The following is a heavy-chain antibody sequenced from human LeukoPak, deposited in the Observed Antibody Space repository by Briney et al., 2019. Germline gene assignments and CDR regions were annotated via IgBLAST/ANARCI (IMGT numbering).Heavy chain of an antibody. J-gene: IGHJ5*02. Sequence: SETLSLTCTVSGGSISSGDYYWSRIRQPPGKGLEWIGYIYYSGSTYYNPSLKSRVTISVDTSKNQFSLKLSSVTAADTAVYYCARDEGANWFDPWGQGTLVTVSS. V-gene: IGHV4-30-4*01. CDR3: ARDEGANWFDP. D-gene: IGHD4/OR15-4a*01. CDR1: GGSISSGDYY. CDR2: IYYSGST.